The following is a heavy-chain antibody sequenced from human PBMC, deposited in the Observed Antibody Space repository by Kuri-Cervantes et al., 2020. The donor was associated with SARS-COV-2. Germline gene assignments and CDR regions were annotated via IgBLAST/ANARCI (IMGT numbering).Heavy chain of an antibody. D-gene: IGHD4-23*01. CDR2: ISGSSGST. CDR3: ATPAPEYGGNSGGWVF. CDR1: GSSFSDYG. J-gene: IGHJ4*02. V-gene: IGHV3-23*01. Sequence: GESLKISCAASGSSFSDYGMSWVRQAPGKGLDWVSTISGSSGSTYYADSVKGRFTISRDNAKNSLYLQMNSLRAEDTAVYYCATPAPEYGGNSGGWVFWGQGTLVTVSS.